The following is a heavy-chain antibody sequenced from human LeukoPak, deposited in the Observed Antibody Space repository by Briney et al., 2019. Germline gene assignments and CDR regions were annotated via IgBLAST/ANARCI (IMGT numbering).Heavy chain of an antibody. D-gene: IGHD6-19*01. Sequence: SETLSLTCAVSGYSISSGYYWGWIRPPPRKGLEGIGSIYHSGSTYYNPSLKSRVTISVDTSKNQFSLKLSSVTAADTAVYYCARALGGGYSSGWYYFDYWGQGTLVTVSS. V-gene: IGHV4-38-2*01. J-gene: IGHJ4*02. CDR1: GYSISSGYY. CDR2: IYHSGST. CDR3: ARALGGGYSSGWYYFDY.